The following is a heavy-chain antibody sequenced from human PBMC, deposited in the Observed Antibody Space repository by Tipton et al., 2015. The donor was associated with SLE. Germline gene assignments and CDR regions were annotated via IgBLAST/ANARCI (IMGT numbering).Heavy chain of an antibody. Sequence: LRLSCTVSGGSIGSYYWSWIRQPPGKGLEWIGYIYYSGSTNYNPSLKSRVTISVDTSKNQFSLKLSSVTAADTAVYYCARQGAVAGFDYWGQGTLVTVSS. D-gene: IGHD6-19*01. CDR1: GGSIGSYY. CDR3: ARQGAVAGFDY. CDR2: IYYSGST. V-gene: IGHV4-59*08. J-gene: IGHJ4*02.